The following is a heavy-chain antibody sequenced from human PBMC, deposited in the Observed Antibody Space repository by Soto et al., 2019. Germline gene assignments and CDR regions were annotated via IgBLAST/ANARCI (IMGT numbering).Heavy chain of an antibody. V-gene: IGHV4-31*03. CDR1: GGSISSGGYY. D-gene: IGHD1-1*01. CDR3: AGADDAIYYYGMDF. CDR2: IYYSGST. Sequence: SETLSLTCTVSGGSISSGGYYWSWIRQHPGQGLEWIGYIYYSGSTYYNPSLKSRVTISVDTSKNQFSLQLSSVTAADTAVFYCAGADDAIYYYGMDFWGQGTPVTVSS. J-gene: IGHJ6*02.